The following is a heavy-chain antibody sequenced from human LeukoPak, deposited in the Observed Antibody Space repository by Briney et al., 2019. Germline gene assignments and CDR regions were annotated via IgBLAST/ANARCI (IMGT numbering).Heavy chain of an antibody. CDR3: GGDKSTSSSVEY. V-gene: IGHV4-59*08. D-gene: IGHD2-2*01. CDR1: GGSISSYF. CDR2: IYYSGST. J-gene: IGHJ4*02. Sequence: SETLSLTCTVSGGSISSYFWSWIRQPPGKGLEWIGYIYYSGSTDYNPSLRSRVTISVDTSKNQFSLRLSSVTAADTAVYYCGGDKSTSSSVEYWGQGTLVTVS.